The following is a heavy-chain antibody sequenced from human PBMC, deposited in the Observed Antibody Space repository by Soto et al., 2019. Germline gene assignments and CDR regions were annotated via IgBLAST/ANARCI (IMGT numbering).Heavy chain of an antibody. CDR3: ARSRRGEYSSGWYSPSGYYNYGIDV. D-gene: IGHD6-19*01. J-gene: IGHJ6*02. CDR2: IYPGDSDT. Sequence: PGESLKISCKGSGYSFTSYWIGWVRQMPGKGLEWMGIIYPGDSDTKYSPSLQGQVTISADTSISTAYLQWTSLKASDTAMYYCARSRRGEYSSGWYSPSGYYNYGIDVWGQGTKVTVSS. V-gene: IGHV5-51*01. CDR1: GYSFTSYW.